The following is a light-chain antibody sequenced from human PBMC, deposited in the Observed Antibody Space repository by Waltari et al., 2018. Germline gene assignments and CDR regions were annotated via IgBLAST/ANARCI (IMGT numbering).Light chain of an antibody. Sequence: EIVLTQSPATLSLSPGERATLSCMASQSFYNYLVWYQQKPGQAPRLLIYDTSNRATGIPARFSGSGSGTDFTLTISSLEPEDFAVYYCQQRSAWPGTFGQGTKLDIK. CDR2: DTS. V-gene: IGKV3-11*01. J-gene: IGKJ2*02. CDR3: QQRSAWPGT. CDR1: QSFYNY.